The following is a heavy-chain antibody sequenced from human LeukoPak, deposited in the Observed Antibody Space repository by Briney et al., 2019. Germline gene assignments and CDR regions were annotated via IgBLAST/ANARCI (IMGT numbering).Heavy chain of an antibody. CDR1: GFTFSDYY. CDR2: ISSSSSYT. Sequence: GGSLRLSCAASGFTFSDYYMSWIRQARGKGLEWVSYISSSSSYTNYADSVKGRFTISRDNAKNSLYLQMNSLRAEDTAVYYCARDRAKGPGWFDPWGQGILVTVSS. CDR3: ARDRAKGPGWFDP. J-gene: IGHJ5*02. V-gene: IGHV3-11*06.